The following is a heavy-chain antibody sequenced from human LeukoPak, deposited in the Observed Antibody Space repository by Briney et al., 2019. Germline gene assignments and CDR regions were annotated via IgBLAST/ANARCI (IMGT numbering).Heavy chain of an antibody. CDR2: IYTSGST. Sequence: SETLSLTCTVSGGSISSYYWSWIRQPAGKGLEWIGRIYTSGSTNYNPSLKSRVTMSVDTSKNQFSLKLSSVTAADTAVYYCARTMPLYSYGPENYFDYWGQGTLVTVSS. CDR3: ARTMPLYSYGPENYFDY. CDR1: GGSISSYY. J-gene: IGHJ4*02. V-gene: IGHV4-4*07. D-gene: IGHD5-18*01.